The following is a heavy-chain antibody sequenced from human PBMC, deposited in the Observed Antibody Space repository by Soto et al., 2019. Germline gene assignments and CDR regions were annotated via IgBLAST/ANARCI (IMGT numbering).Heavy chain of an antibody. V-gene: IGHV4-4*02. J-gene: IGHJ6*02. CDR3: ARVSGSYYYGMDV. CDR1: GGSISSSNW. CDR2: IYHSGST. Sequence: QVQLQESGPGLVKPSGTLSLTCAVSGGSISSSNWWSWVRQPPGKGLEWIGEIYHSGSTNYNPSLKSRVTISGDKSKNQFSMKLSSVTAADTAVYYCARVSGSYYYGMDVWGQGTTVTVSS.